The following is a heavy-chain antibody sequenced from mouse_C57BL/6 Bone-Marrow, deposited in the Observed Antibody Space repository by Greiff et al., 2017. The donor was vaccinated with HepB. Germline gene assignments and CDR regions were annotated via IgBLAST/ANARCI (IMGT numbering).Heavy chain of an antibody. V-gene: IGHV1-15*01. Sequence: VKLQQSGAELVRPGASVTLSCKASGYTFTDYEMHWVKQTPVHGLEWIGAIDPETGGTAYNQKFKGKAILTADKSSSTAYMEIRSLTSEDSAVYYCTRGLGLYFDYWGQGTTLTVSS. J-gene: IGHJ2*01. CDR1: GYTFTDYE. D-gene: IGHD4-1*01. CDR3: TRGLGLYFDY. CDR2: IDPETGGT.